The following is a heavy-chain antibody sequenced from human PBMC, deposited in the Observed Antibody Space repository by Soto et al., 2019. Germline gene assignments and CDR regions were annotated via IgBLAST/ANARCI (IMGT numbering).Heavy chain of an antibody. J-gene: IGHJ3*02. CDR1: GGSISSYY. Sequence: QVQLQESGPGLVKPSETLSLTCTVSGGSISSYYWSWIRQPPGKGLEWIGYISYSVSTNYNPSLQSRVTISVDTSKNQFSLQLSAVTDADTAVYYCARRYGYAVDIWGQGTMVTVSS. V-gene: IGHV4-59*01. CDR3: ARRYGYAVDI. D-gene: IGHD3-9*01. CDR2: ISYSVST.